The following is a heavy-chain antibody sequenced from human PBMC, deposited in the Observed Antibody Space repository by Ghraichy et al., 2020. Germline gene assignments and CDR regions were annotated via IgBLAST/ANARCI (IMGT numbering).Heavy chain of an antibody. CDR1: GFTFSSYA. Sequence: GGSLRLSCAASGFTFSSYAMSWVRQAPGKGLEWVSAISGSGGSTYYADSVKGRFTISRDNSKNTLYLQMNSLRAEDTAVYYCAKVRYRYSSGWYLRGFDYWGQGTLVTVSS. D-gene: IGHD6-19*01. CDR3: AKVRYRYSSGWYLRGFDY. V-gene: IGHV3-23*01. CDR2: ISGSGGST. J-gene: IGHJ4*02.